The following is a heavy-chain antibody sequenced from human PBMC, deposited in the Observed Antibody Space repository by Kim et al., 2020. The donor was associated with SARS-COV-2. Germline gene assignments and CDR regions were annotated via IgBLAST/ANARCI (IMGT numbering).Heavy chain of an antibody. J-gene: IGHJ4*02. CDR3: ARDLGSIYGSGSYGMGLGGY. V-gene: IGHV1-69*13. Sequence: SVKVSCKASGGTFSSYAISWVRQAPGQGLEWMGGIIPIFGTANYAQKFQGRVTITADESTSTAYMELSSLRAEDTAVYYCARDLGSIYGSGSYGMGLGGYWGQGTLVTVSS. CDR2: IIPIFGTA. D-gene: IGHD3-10*01. CDR1: GGTFSSYA.